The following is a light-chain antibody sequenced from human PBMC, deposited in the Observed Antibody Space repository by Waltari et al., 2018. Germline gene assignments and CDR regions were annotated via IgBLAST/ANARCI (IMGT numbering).Light chain of an antibody. CDR2: GAS. J-gene: IGKJ3*01. V-gene: IGKV3-20*01. CDR1: QIVSSSY. CDR3: QQYGSSSFT. Sequence: ESVLTQSPGTLSLSPGERATLSCRASQIVSSSYLAWYQQKPGQAPRLLIYGASSRATGIPDRFSGSGSGTDFTLTISRLEPEDFAVYYCQQYGSSSFTFGPGTKVDIK.